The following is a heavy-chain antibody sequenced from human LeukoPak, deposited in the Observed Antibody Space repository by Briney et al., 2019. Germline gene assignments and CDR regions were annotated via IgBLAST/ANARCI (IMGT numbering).Heavy chain of an antibody. V-gene: IGHV4-34*01. D-gene: IGHD6-25*01. Sequence: PSETLPLTCAVYGGSFSGYYWSWIRQPPGKGLEWIGEINHSGSTNYNPSLKGRVTISVDTSKNQFSLKLSSVTAADTAVYYCAKLNRGYDAFDIWGQGTMVTVSS. J-gene: IGHJ3*02. CDR2: INHSGST. CDR1: GGSFSGYY. CDR3: AKLNRGYDAFDI.